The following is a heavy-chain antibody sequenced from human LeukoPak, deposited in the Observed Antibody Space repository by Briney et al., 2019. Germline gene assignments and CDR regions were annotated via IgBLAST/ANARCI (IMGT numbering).Heavy chain of an antibody. V-gene: IGHV3-23*01. J-gene: IGHJ4*02. CDR2: ISGSGGST. D-gene: IGHD4-17*01. CDR3: AKASYGEHDY. Sequence: GGSLRLSCAASGFSFDDYAMHWIRQPPGKGLEWVSAISGSGGSTYYADSVKGRFTISRDNSKNTLYLQMNSLRAEDTAVYYCAKASYGEHDYWGQGTLVTVSS. CDR1: GFSFDDYA.